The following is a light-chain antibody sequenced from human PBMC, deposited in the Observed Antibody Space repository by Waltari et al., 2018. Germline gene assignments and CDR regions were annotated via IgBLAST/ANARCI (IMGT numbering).Light chain of an antibody. Sequence: IQMTQSPSSLSASVGDRVTITCRASHSINNHLNWYQQKPGKAPKLLIYAASSLQNGVPSTFSGSGFGTDFTLTISSLQPEDFATYYCQQSYITWTFGQGTKVEIK. V-gene: IGKV1-39*01. J-gene: IGKJ1*01. CDR2: AAS. CDR1: HSINNH. CDR3: QQSYITWT.